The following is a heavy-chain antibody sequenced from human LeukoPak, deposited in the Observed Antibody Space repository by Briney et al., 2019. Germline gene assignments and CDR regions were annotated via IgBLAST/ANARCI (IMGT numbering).Heavy chain of an antibody. J-gene: IGHJ4*02. CDR3: ARDQGIAARPGLDY. CDR2: IIPIFGTA. V-gene: IGHV1-69*05. D-gene: IGHD6-6*01. CDR1: GGTFISYA. Sequence: GASVKVSCKASGGTFISYAISWVRQAPGQGLEWMGRIIPIFGTANYAQKFQGRVTITTDESTSTAYMELSSLRSEDTAVYYCARDQGIAARPGLDYWGQGTLVTVSS.